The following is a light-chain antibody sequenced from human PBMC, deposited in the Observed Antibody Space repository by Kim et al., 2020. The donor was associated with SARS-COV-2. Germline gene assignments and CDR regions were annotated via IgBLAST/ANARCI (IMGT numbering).Light chain of an antibody. J-gene: IGKJ2*01. Sequence: EIVLTQSPGTLSLSPGEGATLSCRTSQSLSNNYLAWYQQKPGQAPRLLIYGVSSRATGVPDRFSGSGSGTDFTLTISRLEPEDFVVYYCQYYGRSLYTFGQGTKLEI. V-gene: IGKV3-20*01. CDR2: GVS. CDR1: QSLSNNY. CDR3: QYYGRSLYT.